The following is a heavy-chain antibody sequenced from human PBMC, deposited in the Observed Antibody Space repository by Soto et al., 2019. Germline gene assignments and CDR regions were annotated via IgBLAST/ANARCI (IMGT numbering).Heavy chain of an antibody. J-gene: IGHJ4*02. CDR1: GGSLSSGGYY. V-gene: IGHV4-31*03. CDR2: IYYSGST. CDR3: ARVTSGYDYRFDY. Sequence: SETLSLTCTVSGGSLSSGGYYWSWISHHPGKGLEWIGYIYYSGSTYYNPSLKSRVTISVDTSKNQFSLKLSSVTAADTAVYYCARVTSGYDYRFDYWGQGTLVTVSS. D-gene: IGHD5-12*01.